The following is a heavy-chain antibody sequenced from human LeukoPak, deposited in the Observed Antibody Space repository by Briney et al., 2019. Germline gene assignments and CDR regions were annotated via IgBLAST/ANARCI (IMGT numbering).Heavy chain of an antibody. CDR1: GYTFTGYY. V-gene: IGHV1-2*02. Sequence: ASVTVSCKASGYTFTGYYMHWVRQAPGQGVEWMGWINPNSGGTNYAQKFQGGVTMTRDTSISPAYMELSRLGSDDTAVYYCAREASQMDAFDIWGQGTMVTVSS. J-gene: IGHJ3*02. D-gene: IGHD5-24*01. CDR2: INPNSGGT. CDR3: AREASQMDAFDI.